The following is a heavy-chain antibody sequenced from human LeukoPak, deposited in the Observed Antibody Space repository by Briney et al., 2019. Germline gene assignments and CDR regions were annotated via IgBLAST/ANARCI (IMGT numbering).Heavy chain of an antibody. Sequence: ASVKVSCKASGYTFTSYGISWVRQAPGQRLEWMGWINAGNGNTKYSQKFQGRVTITRDTSASTAYMELSSLRSEDTAVYYCARTRITIFGVVHNWFDPWGQGTLVTVSS. CDR2: INAGNGNT. CDR1: GYTFTSYG. CDR3: ARTRITIFGVVHNWFDP. V-gene: IGHV1-3*01. J-gene: IGHJ5*02. D-gene: IGHD3-3*01.